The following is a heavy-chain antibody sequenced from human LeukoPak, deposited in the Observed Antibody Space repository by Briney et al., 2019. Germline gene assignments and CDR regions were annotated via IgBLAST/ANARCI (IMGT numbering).Heavy chain of an antibody. CDR3: ARKSGP. J-gene: IGHJ5*02. V-gene: IGHV3-33*01. D-gene: IGHD6-25*01. CDR1: GFTFSGYG. Sequence: GGSLRLSCAASGFTFSGYGVHWVRQAPGKGLEWVAVIWYDGSNKYYADSVKGRFTISRDNSKNTLYLQMNSLRAEDTAVYYCARKSGPWGQGTLVTVSS. CDR2: IWYDGSNK.